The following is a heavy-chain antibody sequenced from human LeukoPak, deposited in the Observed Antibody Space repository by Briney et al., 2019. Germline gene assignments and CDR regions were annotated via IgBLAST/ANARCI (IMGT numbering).Heavy chain of an antibody. CDR3: AKETSVYGVSS. J-gene: IGHJ4*02. D-gene: IGHD5/OR15-5a*01. CDR1: GFTFYDYP. CDR2: ISRDGGST. Sequence: GGSLRLSCADPGFTFYDYPMHRVPQAPGKGLEWVPLISRDGGSTYYADSVKGRFTISRDNSKRSLYLQMNSLRTEDTAFYYCAKETSVYGVSSWGQRTLVTVSS. V-gene: IGHV3-43*02.